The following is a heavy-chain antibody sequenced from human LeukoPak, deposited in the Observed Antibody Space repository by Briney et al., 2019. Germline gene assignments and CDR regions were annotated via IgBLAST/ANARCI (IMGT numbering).Heavy chain of an antibody. D-gene: IGHD3-22*01. J-gene: IGHJ6*03. CDR1: GYSISSGYY. V-gene: IGHV4-38-2*02. CDR3: ARDPYYDSSGYPRGDDYYYMDV. CDR2: IYHSGST. Sequence: SETLSLTCTVSGYSISSGYYWSWIRQPPGKGLEWIGSIYHSGSTYYNPSLKSRVTISVDTSKNQFSLKLSSVTAADTAVYYCARDPYYDSSGYPRGDDYYYMDVWGKGTTVTVSS.